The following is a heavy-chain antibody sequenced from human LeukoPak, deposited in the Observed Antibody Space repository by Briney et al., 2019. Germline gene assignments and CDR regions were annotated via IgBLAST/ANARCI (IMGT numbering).Heavy chain of an antibody. D-gene: IGHD2-2*02. Sequence: GGSLRLSCAASGFTFSSYSMNWVRQAPGKGLEWVSSISSSSSYIYYADSVKGRFTISRGNAKNSLYLQMNSLRAEDTAVYYCASPGSIVVVPAAIFTYYFDYWGQGTLVTVSS. CDR1: GFTFSSYS. V-gene: IGHV3-21*01. J-gene: IGHJ4*02. CDR3: ASPGSIVVVPAAIFTYYFDY. CDR2: ISSSSSYI.